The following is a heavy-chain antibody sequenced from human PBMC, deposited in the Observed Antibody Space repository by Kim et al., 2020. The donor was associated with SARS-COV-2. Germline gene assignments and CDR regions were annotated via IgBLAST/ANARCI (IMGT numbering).Heavy chain of an antibody. Sequence: SSSYRYYADSGKGRFTSSRDNAKNSLYLQMNSLRAEDTAVYYCARDATARWGQGTLVTVSS. V-gene: IGHV3-21*01. CDR3: ARDATAR. CDR2: SSSYR. J-gene: IGHJ4*02.